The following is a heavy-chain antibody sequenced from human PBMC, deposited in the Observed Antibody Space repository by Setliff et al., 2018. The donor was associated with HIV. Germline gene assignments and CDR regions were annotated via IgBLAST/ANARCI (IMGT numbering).Heavy chain of an antibody. CDR3: ARDVTLVTHDALDL. V-gene: IGHV4-59*11. Sequence: SETLSLTCSVSGASISSHYWSWIRQSPGKGLEWIGHVYYSGTTKYSSSLQSRVTMSVDTSKNQVSLRLRSLSAADTAVYYCARDVTLVTHDALDLWGQGTMVTVSS. D-gene: IGHD3-10*01. CDR2: VYYSGTT. J-gene: IGHJ3*01. CDR1: GASISSHY.